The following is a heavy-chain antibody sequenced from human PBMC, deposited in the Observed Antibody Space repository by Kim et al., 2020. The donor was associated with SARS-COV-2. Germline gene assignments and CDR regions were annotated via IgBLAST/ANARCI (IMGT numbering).Heavy chain of an antibody. CDR2: LSGSGGRT. CDR1: GFTFSSYA. J-gene: IGHJ6*02. Sequence: GGSLRLSCAASGFTFSSYAMSWVRQAPGKGLEWVSSLSGSGGRTYYADSVKGRFTISRDNSKNTLYLQMNSLRVEDTAVYYCAILDTAKWDYSYGMDVWGQGTTVTVSS. CDR3: AILDTAKWDYSYGMDV. D-gene: IGHD1-26*01. V-gene: IGHV3-23*01.